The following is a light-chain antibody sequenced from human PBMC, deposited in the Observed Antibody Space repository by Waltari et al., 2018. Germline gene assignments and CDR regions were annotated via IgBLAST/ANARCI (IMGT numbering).Light chain of an antibody. CDR1: QSLSNNY. CDR2: GAS. J-gene: IGKJ2*01. V-gene: IGKV3-20*01. CDR3: QQYGSSPYT. Sequence: EIVLTQSPGTLSLSPGERATLPCRASQSLSNNYLAWYQQKPGQAPRLLIYGASSRATGIPDRFSGSGSGTDFTLTISRLEPEDFAVYYCQQYGSSPYTFGQGTKLEIK.